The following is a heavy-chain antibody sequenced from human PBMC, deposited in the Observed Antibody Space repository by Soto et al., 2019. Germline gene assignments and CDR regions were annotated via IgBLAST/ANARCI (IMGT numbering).Heavy chain of an antibody. Sequence: GGSLRLSCAASGFTFSSYAMSWVRQAPGKGLEWVSAISGSGGSTYYADSVKGRFTISRDNSKNTLYLQMNSLRAEDTAVYYCAKTPYSSYGLDGMDVWGQGTTVTAP. V-gene: IGHV3-23*01. D-gene: IGHD5-18*01. J-gene: IGHJ6*02. CDR1: GFTFSSYA. CDR2: ISGSGGST. CDR3: AKTPYSSYGLDGMDV.